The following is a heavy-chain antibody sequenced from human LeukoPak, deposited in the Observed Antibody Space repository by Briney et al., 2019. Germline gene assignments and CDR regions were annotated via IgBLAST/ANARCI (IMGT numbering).Heavy chain of an antibody. J-gene: IGHJ4*02. D-gene: IGHD1-1*01. CDR3: ARSRTDNSREGIDY. Sequence: GGSLRLSCAASGFTFSTCAMSWIRQAPGKELEWVSAISTSGEYKYYGDSVKGRFTISRDNSQDTLYLQMNSLRVEDTAIYYCARSRTDNSREGIDYWGQGALVTVS. CDR2: ISTSGEYK. V-gene: IGHV3-23*01. CDR1: GFTFSTCA.